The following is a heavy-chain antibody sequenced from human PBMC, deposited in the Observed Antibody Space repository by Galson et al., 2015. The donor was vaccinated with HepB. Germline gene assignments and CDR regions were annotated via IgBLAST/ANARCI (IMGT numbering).Heavy chain of an antibody. V-gene: IGHV3-49*03. J-gene: IGHJ3*02. CDR1: GFTFGDYA. D-gene: IGHD3-9*01. Sequence: SLRLSCAASGFTFGDYAMSWFRQAPGKGLEWVGFIRSKAYGGTTEYAASVKGRFTISRDDSKSIAYLQMNSLKTEDTAVYDCTRVDDILTGLDAFDIWGQGTVVPVSS. CDR2: IRSKAYGGTT. CDR3: TRVDDILTGLDAFDI.